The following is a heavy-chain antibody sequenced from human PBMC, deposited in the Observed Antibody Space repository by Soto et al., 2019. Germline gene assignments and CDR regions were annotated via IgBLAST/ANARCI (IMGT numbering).Heavy chain of an antibody. CDR1: GGSMRNYF. CDR2: IHYSGTT. CDR3: AAGEASSRNLAPYYLDF. D-gene: IGHD6-13*01. J-gene: IGHJ4*02. Sequence: SETLSLTCTVSGGSMRNYFWTWIRQPPGKGLEWIGYIHYSGTTSFFPSYNPSLRSRVTISEDTSKNQFSLKLLSATTADTAVYFCAAGEASSRNLAPYYLDFWGQGTLVTVSS. V-gene: IGHV4-59*01.